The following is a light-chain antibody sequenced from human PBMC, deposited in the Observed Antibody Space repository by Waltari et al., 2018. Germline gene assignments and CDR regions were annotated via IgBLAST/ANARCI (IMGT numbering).Light chain of an antibody. J-gene: IGLJ2*01. CDR3: QSYDSSLGGSV. V-gene: IGLV1-40*01. CDR2: VNN. Sequence: YQQFPGTAPTLLSLVNNNRPAGVPDRFYGSKSGTSAALAITGLQAEDEADYYCQSYDSSLGGSVFGGGTKLTVL.